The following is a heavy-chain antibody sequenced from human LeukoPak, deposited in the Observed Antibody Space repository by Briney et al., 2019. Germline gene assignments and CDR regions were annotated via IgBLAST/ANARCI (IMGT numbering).Heavy chain of an antibody. V-gene: IGHV3-30*02. J-gene: IGHJ4*02. CDR3: AKEGGIAAAALPYYFDY. Sequence: GGSLRLSCAASGFTFSSYGMHWVRQAPGKGLEWVAFIRYDGSNKYYADSVKGRFTISRDNSKNTLYLQMNSLRAEDTAVYYCAKEGGIAAAALPYYFDYWSQGTLVTVSS. CDR1: GFTFSSYG. D-gene: IGHD6-13*01. CDR2: IRYDGSNK.